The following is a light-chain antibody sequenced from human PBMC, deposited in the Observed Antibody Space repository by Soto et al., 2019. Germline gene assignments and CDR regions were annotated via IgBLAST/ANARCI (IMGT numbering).Light chain of an antibody. CDR1: QSVRRSY. Sequence: EMVLTQSPATLSLSPGERATLSCGASQSVRRSYLAWYQQRPGLAPRLLIYDASTRATGIPDRFSGSGSETDFTLTISRLEPEDFAVYYCQQYGTSPTITFGQGTRLEIK. CDR3: QQYGTSPTIT. CDR2: DAS. V-gene: IGKV3D-20*01. J-gene: IGKJ5*01.